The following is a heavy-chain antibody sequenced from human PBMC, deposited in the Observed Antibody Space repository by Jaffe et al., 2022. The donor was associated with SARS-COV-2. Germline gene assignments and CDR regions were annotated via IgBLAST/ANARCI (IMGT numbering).Heavy chain of an antibody. CDR1: GGSISGTDYH. J-gene: IGHJ4*02. V-gene: IGHV4-39*01. D-gene: IGHD1-7*01. CDR2: VHYSGRA. Sequence: QLQLQESGPGLMKPSETLSLSCIVSGGSISGTDYHWGWIRQPPGKGLEWIGAVHYSGRAYYNPSLKSRATVFVGPSKNQFSLNLNSVTAADTAVYYCARRRGTSYGLHFDYWGQGTLVTVSS. CDR3: ARRRGTSYGLHFDY.